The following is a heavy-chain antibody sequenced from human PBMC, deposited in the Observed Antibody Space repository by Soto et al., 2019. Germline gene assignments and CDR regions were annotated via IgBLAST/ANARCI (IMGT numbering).Heavy chain of an antibody. D-gene: IGHD2-2*01. V-gene: IGHV3-11*01. CDR3: AREAGDCSSTSCPFDD. J-gene: IGHJ4*02. CDR1: GFTFSDYY. CDR2: ISSSGSTI. Sequence: GGSLRLSCAASGFTFSDYYMSWIRQAPGKGLEWVSYISSSGSTIYYADSVKGRFTISRDNAKNSLYLQMNSLRAEDTAVYYCAREAGDCSSTSCPFDDWGQGTLVTVSS.